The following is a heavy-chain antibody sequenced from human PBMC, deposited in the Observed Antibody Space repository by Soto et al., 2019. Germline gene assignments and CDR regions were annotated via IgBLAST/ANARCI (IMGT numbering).Heavy chain of an antibody. CDR3: ARDTHSAGGWFDN. CDR1: GGTYRSLS. D-gene: IGHD2-21*01. Sequence: QVQLVQSGAEVKKPGSSVKVSCKASGGTYRSLSITWVRQAPGQGLEWMGGIIPLFGIPNNQQKFQGRHTITPDKSTGNAYLELSSLRSEDTAVYYCARDTHSAGGWFDNWGRIHLVTPSS. CDR2: IIPLFGIP. V-gene: IGHV1-69*17. J-gene: IGHJ5*01.